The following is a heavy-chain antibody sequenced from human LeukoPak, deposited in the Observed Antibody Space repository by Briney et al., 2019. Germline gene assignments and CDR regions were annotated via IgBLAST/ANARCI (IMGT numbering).Heavy chain of an antibody. V-gene: IGHV4-34*01. CDR3: ASRHGSWYGDYMDV. D-gene: IGHD6-13*01. J-gene: IGHJ6*03. CDR1: GGSFSGYY. Sequence: SETLSLTCAVYGGSFSGYYWSWIRQPPGKGLEWIGEINHSGSTNYNPSLKSRVTISVDTSKNQFSLKLSSVTAADTAVYYCASRHGSWYGDYMDVWGKGTTVTISS. CDR2: INHSGST.